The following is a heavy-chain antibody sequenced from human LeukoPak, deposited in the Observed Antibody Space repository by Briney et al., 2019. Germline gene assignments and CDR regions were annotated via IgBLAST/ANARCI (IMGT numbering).Heavy chain of an antibody. Sequence: PSETLSLTCTVSGGSISSGDYYWSWIRQPPGKGLEWIGYIYYSGSTYYNPSLKSRVTISVDTSKNQFSLKLSSVTAAGTAVYYCARAQVEMATIYYWGQGTLVTVSS. CDR1: GGSISSGDYY. CDR3: ARAQVEMATIYY. J-gene: IGHJ4*02. CDR2: IYYSGST. D-gene: IGHD5-24*01. V-gene: IGHV4-30-4*01.